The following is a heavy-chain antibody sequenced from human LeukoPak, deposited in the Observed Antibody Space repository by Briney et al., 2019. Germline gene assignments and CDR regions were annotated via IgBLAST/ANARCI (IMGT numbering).Heavy chain of an antibody. Sequence: PSETLSLTCTVSGGSISSYYWSWIRQPPGKGLEWIGYIYYSGSTNYNPSLKSRVTISVDTSKNQFSLKLSSVTAADTAVYYCARGVPPLKWGQGTLVTVSS. J-gene: IGHJ4*02. V-gene: IGHV4-59*08. CDR1: GGSISSYY. CDR2: IYYSGST. CDR3: ARGVPPLK.